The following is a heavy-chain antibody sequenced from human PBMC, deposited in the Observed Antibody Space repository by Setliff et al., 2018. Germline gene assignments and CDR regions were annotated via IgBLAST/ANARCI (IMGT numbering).Heavy chain of an antibody. D-gene: IGHD6-13*01. Sequence: SETLSLTCTASGGSISSDYWSWIRQPAGKGLEWIGRIYTSGSTNYNPSLKSPVTMSIDTSKNQYSLKLSSVTAADTAVYYCARDLSYSSSWYVEGYYYYMDVWGKGTTVTVSS. V-gene: IGHV4-4*07. CDR2: IYTSGST. J-gene: IGHJ6*03. CDR1: GGSISSDY. CDR3: ARDLSYSSSWYVEGYYYYMDV.